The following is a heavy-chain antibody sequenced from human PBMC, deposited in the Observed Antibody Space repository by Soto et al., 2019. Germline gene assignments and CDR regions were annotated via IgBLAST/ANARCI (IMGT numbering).Heavy chain of an antibody. CDR3: ARRLEPDYGDWFYFDY. Sequence: QVQLQESGPGLVKPSQTLSLTCTVSGGSISGGNYYWSWIRQPPGKGLEWIGYIYYSGNTYYNPSLRSRVTISVDTSKNQFSLKLTSVTAADTAVYYRARRLEPDYGDWFYFDYWGQGTLVTVSS. V-gene: IGHV4-30-4*01. D-gene: IGHD4-17*01. CDR1: GGSISGGNYY. CDR2: IYYSGNT. J-gene: IGHJ4*02.